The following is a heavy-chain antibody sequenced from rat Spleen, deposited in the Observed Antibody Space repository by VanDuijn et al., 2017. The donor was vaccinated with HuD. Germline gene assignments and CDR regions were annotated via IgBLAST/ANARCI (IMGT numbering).Heavy chain of an antibody. CDR1: GFSLSSYH. CDR3: TIHPRY. Sequence: QVQLKESGPDLVQPSQTLSLTCTVSGFSLSSYHVGWVRQPPGKGLEWMGRMRYNGDTSYNSALKSRLSINRDTSKNQVFLKMNSLQTDDTGTYYCTIHPRYWGQGVMVSVSS. CDR2: MRYNGDT. V-gene: IGHV2-63*01. J-gene: IGHJ2*01. D-gene: IGHD3-1*01.